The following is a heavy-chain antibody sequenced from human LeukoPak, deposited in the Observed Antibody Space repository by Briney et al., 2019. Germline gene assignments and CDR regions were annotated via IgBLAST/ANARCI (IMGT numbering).Heavy chain of an antibody. Sequence: GGSLRLSCAASGFTFSSYSMNWVRQAPGKGLEWVSSISSSSSYIYYADSVKGRFTISRDNAKNSLYLQMNSLRAEDTAVCYCARDPSSSRNFDYWGQGTLVTVSS. D-gene: IGHD6-13*01. CDR1: GFTFSSYS. V-gene: IGHV3-21*01. J-gene: IGHJ4*02. CDR3: ARDPSSSRNFDY. CDR2: ISSSSSYI.